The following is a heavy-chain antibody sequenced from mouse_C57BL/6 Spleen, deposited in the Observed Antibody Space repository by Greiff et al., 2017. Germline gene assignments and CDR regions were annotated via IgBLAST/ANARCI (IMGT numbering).Heavy chain of an antibody. D-gene: IGHD3-1*01. CDR2: INPNNGGT. CDR3: ARSGPPYFDV. CDR1: GYTFTDYN. V-gene: IGHV1-22*01. J-gene: IGHJ1*03. Sequence: EVKLQESGPELVKPGASVKMSCKASGYTFTDYNMHWVKQSHGKSLEWIGYINPNNGGTSYNQKFKGKAPLTVNKSSSTAYMELRSLTSEDSAVYYCARSGPPYFDVGGTGTTVTVSS.